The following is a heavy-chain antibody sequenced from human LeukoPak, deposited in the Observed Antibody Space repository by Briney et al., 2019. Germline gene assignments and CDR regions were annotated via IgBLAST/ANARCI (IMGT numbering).Heavy chain of an antibody. CDR2: IRYDGSNK. Sequence: GGSLRLSCAASGFTFSSYGMHWVRQASGKGLEWVAFIRYDGSNKYYADSVKGRFTISRDNSKNTLYLQMNSLRAEDTAVYYCARGVQFRFGELLPHQLNYYYYYGMDVWGQGTTVTVSS. CDR3: ARGVQFRFGELLPHQLNYYYYYGMDV. D-gene: IGHD3-10*01. CDR1: GFTFSSYG. J-gene: IGHJ6*02. V-gene: IGHV3-30*02.